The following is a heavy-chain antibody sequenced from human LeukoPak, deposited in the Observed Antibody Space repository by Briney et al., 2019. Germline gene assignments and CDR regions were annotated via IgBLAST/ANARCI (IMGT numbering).Heavy chain of an antibody. CDR1: GYTFTGYY. D-gene: IGHD3-10*01. Sequence: ASVKVSCKASGYTFTGYYMHWARQAPGQGLEWMGWINPNSGGTNYAQKFQGRVTMTRDTSISTAYMELSRLRSDDTAVYYCARGSTYYYGSGSYDAFDIWGQGTMVTVSS. J-gene: IGHJ3*02. CDR3: ARGSTYYYGSGSYDAFDI. CDR2: INPNSGGT. V-gene: IGHV1-2*02.